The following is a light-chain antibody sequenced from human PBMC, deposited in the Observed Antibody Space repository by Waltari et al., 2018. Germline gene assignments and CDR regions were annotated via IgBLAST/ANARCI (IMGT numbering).Light chain of an antibody. Sequence: EIVLTQSPGTLSLSPGERATPSCRASQSVSSSYLAWYQQKPGQAPRLLIYGASSRATGIPDRFSGSGSGTDFTLTISRLEPEDFAVYYCQQYDSSPFTFGPGTKVDIK. CDR1: QSVSSSY. CDR3: QQYDSSPFT. V-gene: IGKV3-20*01. J-gene: IGKJ3*01. CDR2: GAS.